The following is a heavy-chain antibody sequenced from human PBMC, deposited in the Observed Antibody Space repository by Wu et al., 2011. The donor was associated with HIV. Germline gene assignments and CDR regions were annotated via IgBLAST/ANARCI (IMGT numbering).Heavy chain of an antibody. CDR3: VRGGXRNYMDV. V-gene: IGHV1-18*01. J-gene: IGHJ6*03. Sequence: QVQLVQSGAEVKKPGASVKVSCKASGYSFTNYDISWVRQAPGQGLEWMAWISADNGDTYYTEKLRGRVTMTTDTSTNTAYMELGNLRSDDTAVYYCVRGGXRNYMDVWGKGTTVSVSS. CDR1: GYSFTNYD. CDR2: ISADNGDT.